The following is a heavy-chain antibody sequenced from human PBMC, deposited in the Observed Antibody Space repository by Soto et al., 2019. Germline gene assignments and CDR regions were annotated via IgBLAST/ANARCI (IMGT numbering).Heavy chain of an antibody. CDR1: GFTFSSYV. V-gene: IGHV3-30-3*01. CDR2: ISYDGSNK. CDR3: ARHIYCSSTSCYLGYGMDV. D-gene: IGHD2-2*01. J-gene: IGHJ6*02. Sequence: PGGSLRLSCEASGFTFSSYVMHWVRQSPGKGLEWVAVISYDGSNKYYADSVKGRFTISRDNSKNTLYLQMNSLRAEDTAVYYCARHIYCSSTSCYLGYGMDVWGQGTTVTVSS.